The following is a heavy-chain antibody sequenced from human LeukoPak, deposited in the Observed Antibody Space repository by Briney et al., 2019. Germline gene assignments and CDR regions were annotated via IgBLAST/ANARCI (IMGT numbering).Heavy chain of an antibody. J-gene: IGHJ4*02. CDR2: IYYSGST. CDR1: GGPLTSYY. D-gene: IGHD6-13*01. Sequence: PSETLSLTCAVSGGPLTSYYWSWIRQPPGKGLEWIGFIYYSGSTYYNPSLKSRVTISVDTSKNQFSLKLSSVTAADTAVYYCARGSSSWRNYYFDYWGQGTLVTVSS. CDR3: ARGSSSWRNYYFDY. V-gene: IGHV4-59*08.